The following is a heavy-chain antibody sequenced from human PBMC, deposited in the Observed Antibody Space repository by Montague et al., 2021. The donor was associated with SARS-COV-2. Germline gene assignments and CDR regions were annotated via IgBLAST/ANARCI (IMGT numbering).Heavy chain of an antibody. D-gene: IGHD1-26*01. J-gene: IGHJ3*02. CDR3: ARYSYSGTYFGLNDAFDI. Sequence: CAISGDSVSSHNAAWNWIRQSPSRGLEWLGRTRYRSEWYFDYAISLRGRITINPDTSKNQFSLQLDSVTLDDTAVYYCARYSYSGTYFGLNDAFDIWGQGTLVTVSS. V-gene: IGHV6-1*01. CDR1: GDSVSSHNAA. CDR2: TRYRSEWYF.